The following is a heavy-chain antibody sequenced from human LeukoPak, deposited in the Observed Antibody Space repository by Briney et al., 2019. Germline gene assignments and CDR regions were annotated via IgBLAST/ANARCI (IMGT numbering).Heavy chain of an antibody. CDR3: TTDIRLSFVFDY. D-gene: IGHD4-17*01. Sequence: GGSLRLSCAASGFTFSNAWMSWVRQAPGKGLEWVGRIKSKTDGGTTDYAAPVKGRFTISRDDSKNTLYLQMNSLKTEDTAVYYCTTDIRLSFVFDYWGQGTLVTVSS. V-gene: IGHV3-15*01. CDR2: IKSKTDGGTT. J-gene: IGHJ4*02. CDR1: GFTFSNAW.